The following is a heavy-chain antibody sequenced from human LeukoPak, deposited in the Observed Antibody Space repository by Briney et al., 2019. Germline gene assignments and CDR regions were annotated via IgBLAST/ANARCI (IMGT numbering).Heavy chain of an antibody. CDR3: ARTRGPTATHPDF. CDR1: GFTFSYYA. D-gene: IGHD1-14*01. J-gene: IGHJ4*02. Sequence: PGGSLRLSCAASGFTFSYYAMTWVRQAPGKGPEWVSGIYGRGGITYYADSVKGRFTISRDDSKNTLYLHMNSPRAGDSALYYCARTRGPTATHPDFWGQGTLVTVSS. CDR2: IYGRGGIT. V-gene: IGHV3-23*01.